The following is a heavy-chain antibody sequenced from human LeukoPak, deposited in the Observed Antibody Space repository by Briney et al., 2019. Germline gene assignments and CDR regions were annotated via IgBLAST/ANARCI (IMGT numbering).Heavy chain of an antibody. D-gene: IGHD2-21*02. V-gene: IGHV3-23*01. CDR2: ISGSGGST. CDR1: GFTFSSYA. J-gene: IGHJ3*02. Sequence: PGRSLRLSCAASGFTFSSYAMSWVRQAPGKGLEWVSAISGSGGSTYYADSVKGRFTISRDNSKNTLYLQMNSLRAEDTAVYYCAKEPTRVVTASDAFDIWGQGTMVTVSS. CDR3: AKEPTRVVTASDAFDI.